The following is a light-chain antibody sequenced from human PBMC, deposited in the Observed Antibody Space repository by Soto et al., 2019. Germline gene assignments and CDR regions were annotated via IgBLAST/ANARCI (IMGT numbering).Light chain of an antibody. CDR1: QSVSSSY. J-gene: IGKJ4*01. V-gene: IGKV3-20*01. CDR3: QQHDSSPLT. CDR2: GAS. Sequence: DIVLTQSPGTLSLSPGERAALSCRASQSVSSSYLAWYQQKPGQAPRLLIYGASNRATDIPDRFSGSGSGTDFTLTISRLEPEDFAVYYCQQHDSSPLTFGGGTKVDIK.